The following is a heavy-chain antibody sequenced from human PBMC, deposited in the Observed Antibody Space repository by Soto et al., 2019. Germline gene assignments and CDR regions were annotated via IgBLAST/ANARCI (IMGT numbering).Heavy chain of an antibody. Sequence: QVQLVESGGGVVQPGRSLRLSCAASGFTFSSYGMHWVRQAPGKGLEWVAVIWYDGSNKYYADSVKGRFTISRDNSKNTLSLHMNRLRVEDTAVYYCARARGGSVAHFDYGGQGTLVTVSS. J-gene: IGHJ4*02. CDR2: IWYDGSNK. D-gene: IGHD3-10*01. V-gene: IGHV3-33*01. CDR1: GFTFSSYG. CDR3: ARARGGSVAHFDY.